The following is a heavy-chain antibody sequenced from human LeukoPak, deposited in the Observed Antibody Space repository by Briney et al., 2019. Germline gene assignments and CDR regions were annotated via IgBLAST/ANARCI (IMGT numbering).Heavy chain of an antibody. Sequence: PSETLSLTCAVYGGSFSGYYWSWIRQPPGKGLEWIGEINHSGSTNYSPSLKSRVTISVDTSKKQFSLKLSSVTAADTAVYYCARAGDSSGYHDAFDIWGQGTMVTVSS. CDR1: GGSFSGYY. CDR2: INHSGST. J-gene: IGHJ3*02. CDR3: ARAGDSSGYHDAFDI. D-gene: IGHD3-22*01. V-gene: IGHV4-34*01.